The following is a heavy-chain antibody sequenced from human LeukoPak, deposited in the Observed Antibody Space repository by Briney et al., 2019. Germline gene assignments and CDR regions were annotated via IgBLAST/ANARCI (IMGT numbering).Heavy chain of an antibody. CDR3: AKLQHIVVVTAADY. V-gene: IGHV3-21*04. CDR1: GFTFSSYS. J-gene: IGHJ4*02. CDR2: ISSSSSYI. D-gene: IGHD2-21*02. Sequence: GGSLRLSCAASGFTFSSYSMNWVRQAPGKGLEWVSSISSSSSYIYYADSVKGRFTISRDNAKNSLYPQMNSLRAEDTAVYYCAKLQHIVVVTAADYWGQGTLVTVSS.